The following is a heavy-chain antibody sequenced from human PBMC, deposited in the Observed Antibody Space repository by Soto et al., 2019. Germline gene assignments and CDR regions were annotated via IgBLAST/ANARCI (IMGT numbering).Heavy chain of an antibody. J-gene: IGHJ4*02. Sequence: EVQLVESGGGLVQPGGSLRLSCAASGFTFSSYSMNWVRQAPGKGLEWVSYISSSSSTIYYADSVKGRFTISRDNAKNSLSLQMNSLRDEDTAVYYCARIFSWYIDYWGQGTLVTVSS. CDR1: GFTFSSYS. CDR2: ISSSSSTI. V-gene: IGHV3-48*02. CDR3: ARIFSWYIDY. D-gene: IGHD2-15*01.